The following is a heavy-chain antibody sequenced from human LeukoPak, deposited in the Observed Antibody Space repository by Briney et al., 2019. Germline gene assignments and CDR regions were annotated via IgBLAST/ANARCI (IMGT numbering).Heavy chain of an antibody. CDR1: GFTFSSYSMN. V-gene: IGHV4-39*01. CDR3: ARLNTSPSFDY. D-gene: IGHD2-2*01. CDR2: IYYSGTT. J-gene: IGHJ4*02. Sequence: GSLRLSCAASGFTFSSYSMNWVCQAPGKGLEWIATIYYSGTTYYNPSLKSRVTISIDTSKNQFSLKLSSVTAADTAVYYCARLNTSPSFDYWGQGTLVTVSS.